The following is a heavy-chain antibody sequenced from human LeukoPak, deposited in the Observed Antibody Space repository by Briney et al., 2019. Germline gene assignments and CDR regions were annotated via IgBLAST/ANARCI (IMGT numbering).Heavy chain of an antibody. D-gene: IGHD6-6*01. V-gene: IGHV3-48*04. CDR1: GFTFSSYS. CDR3: ARVEESILDY. Sequence: GGSLRLSCAASGFTFSSYSMNWVRQAPGKGLEWVSYISSSSSTIYYADSVKGRFTISRDNAKNSLYLQMNSLRAEDTAVYYCARVEESILDYWGQGTLVTVSS. CDR2: ISSSSSTI. J-gene: IGHJ4*02.